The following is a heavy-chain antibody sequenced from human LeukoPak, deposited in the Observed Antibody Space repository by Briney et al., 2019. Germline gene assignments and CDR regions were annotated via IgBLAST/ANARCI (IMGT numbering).Heavy chain of an antibody. CDR1: GYTFTGYY. CDR2: INPNSGGT. CDR3: ARLLEWSQARDY. Sequence: ASVKVSXKASGYTFTGYYKHWVRQAPGQGLEWIGWINPNSGGTNYAQKFQGRVTMTRDTSISTAYMELSRLRSDDTAVYYCARLLEWSQARDYWGQGTLVTVSS. D-gene: IGHD3-3*01. V-gene: IGHV1-2*02. J-gene: IGHJ4*02.